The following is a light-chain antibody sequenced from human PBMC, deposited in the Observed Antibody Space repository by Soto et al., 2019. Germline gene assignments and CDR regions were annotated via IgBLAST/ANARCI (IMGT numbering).Light chain of an antibody. J-gene: IGLJ2*01. CDR2: AVT. CDR1: RSDVGTYNS. V-gene: IGLV2-14*01. CDR3: SSYTTSATLG. Sequence: QSALTQPASVSGSPGQSIAISCTGTRSDVGTYNSVSWYQQFPGKAPKLILSAVTNRPSGISNRFSGSKSGNTASLTISGLQSEDEADYFCSSYTTSATLGFGLGTKLTVL.